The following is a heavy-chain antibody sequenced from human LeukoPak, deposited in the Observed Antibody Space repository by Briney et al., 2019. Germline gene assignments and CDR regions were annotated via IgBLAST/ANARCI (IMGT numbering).Heavy chain of an antibody. CDR3: ARQNMVRGVHSDY. J-gene: IGHJ4*02. V-gene: IGHV5-51*01. CDR1: GYSFTSYW. D-gene: IGHD3-10*01. Sequence: GESLKISCKGSGYSFTSYWIGWVRQMPGKGLEWMAIINPGGSDTRYSPSFQGQVTISADKSISTAYLQWSSLKASDTAMYYCARQNMVRGVHSDYWGQGTLVTVSS. CDR2: INPGGSDT.